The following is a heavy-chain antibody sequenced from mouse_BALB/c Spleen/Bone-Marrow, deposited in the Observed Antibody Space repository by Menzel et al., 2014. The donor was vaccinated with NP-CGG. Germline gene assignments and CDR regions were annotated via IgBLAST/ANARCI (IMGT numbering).Heavy chain of an antibody. Sequence: VQLVESGPELVKPGASVKISCKASGYAFSTSWMNGVKQRPGQGLEWIGRIYPGDGDTIYNGKFKGKATLTADKSSSTAYMQLSSLTSVDSAVYFCARSDGYRAMDYWGQGTSVTVSS. D-gene: IGHD2-3*01. V-gene: IGHV1-82*01. CDR3: ARSDGYRAMDY. CDR1: GYAFSTSW. CDR2: IYPGDGDT. J-gene: IGHJ4*01.